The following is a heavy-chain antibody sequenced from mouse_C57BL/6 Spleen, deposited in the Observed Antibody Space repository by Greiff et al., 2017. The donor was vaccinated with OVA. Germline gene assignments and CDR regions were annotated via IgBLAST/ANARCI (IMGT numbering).Heavy chain of an antibody. J-gene: IGHJ1*03. CDR1: GFTFSSYA. V-gene: IGHV5-4*01. CDR3: ARDPHYYGSLYWYCDV. CDR2: ISDGGSYT. Sequence: EVHLVESGGGLVKPGGSLKLSCAASGFTFSSYAMSWVRQTPEKRLEWVATISDGGSYTYYPDNVKGRFTISRDNAKNNLYLQMSHLKSEDTAMYYCARDPHYYGSLYWYCDVWGTGTTVTVSS. D-gene: IGHD1-1*01.